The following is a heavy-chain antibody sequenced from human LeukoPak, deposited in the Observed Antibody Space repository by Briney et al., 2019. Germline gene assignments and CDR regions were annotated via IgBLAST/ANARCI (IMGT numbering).Heavy chain of an antibody. V-gene: IGHV3-23*01. CDR3: ARDPLNRRWGSYYFDY. J-gene: IGHJ4*02. CDR1: GFTFSSYA. Sequence: PGGSLRLSCAASGFTFSSYAMSWVRQVPGKGLEWVSAISGSGGSTYYADSVKGQFTISRDNSKNTLYLQVNSLRGEDTAVFYCARDPLNRRWGSYYFDYWGQGTLVTVSS. CDR2: ISGSGGST. D-gene: IGHD1-14*01.